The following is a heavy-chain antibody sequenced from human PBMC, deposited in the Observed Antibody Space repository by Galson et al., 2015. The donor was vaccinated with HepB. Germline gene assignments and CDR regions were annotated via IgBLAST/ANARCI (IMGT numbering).Heavy chain of an antibody. CDR3: ARPAAPLYYYSMDV. CDR2: INVGNGNT. J-gene: IGHJ6*02. D-gene: IGHD6-13*01. V-gene: IGHV1-3*01. Sequence: SVKVSCKASGYTFTNYAMHWVRQAPGQRLEWMGWINVGNGNTKYSQKFQGRVTITRDTSASTAYMELSSLRSEDTAVYYCARPAAPLYYYSMDVWGQGTTVTVSS. CDR1: GYTFTNYA.